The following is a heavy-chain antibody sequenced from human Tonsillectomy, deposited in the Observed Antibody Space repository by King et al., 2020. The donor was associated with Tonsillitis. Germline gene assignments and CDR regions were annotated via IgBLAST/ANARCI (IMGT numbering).Heavy chain of an antibody. CDR2: ISGSGGST. J-gene: IGHJ4*02. CDR1: GFTFSSYA. CDR3: AKGGAKSSSWCY. V-gene: IGHV3-23*01. D-gene: IGHD6-13*01. Sequence: VQLQESGGGLVQPGGSLRLSCAASGFTFSSYAMSWARQAPGKGLEWVSAISGSGGSTYYADSVKGRFTISRDNSKSTLYLQMNSLRAEDTAVYYCAKGGAKSSSWCYWGQGTLVTVSS.